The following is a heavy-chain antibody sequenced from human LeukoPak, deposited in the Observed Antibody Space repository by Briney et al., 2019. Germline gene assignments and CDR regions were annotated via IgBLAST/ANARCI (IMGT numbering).Heavy chain of an antibody. D-gene: IGHD3-3*01. CDR3: ARRLSLRFDAFAV. V-gene: IGHV3-23*01. J-gene: IGHJ3*01. Sequence: GGSLRLSCAASGFTVTEYAMTWIRQSPGKGLEWVSSMSDIGPNTYYADSVKGRFTISRDTSKNTLLLQMNSLRGDDTALYFCARRLSLRFDAFAVWGPGTVVTVSS. CDR2: MSDIGPNT. CDR1: GFTVTEYA.